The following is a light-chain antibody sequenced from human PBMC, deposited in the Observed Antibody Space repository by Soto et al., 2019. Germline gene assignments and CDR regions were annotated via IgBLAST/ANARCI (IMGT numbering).Light chain of an antibody. Sequence: QSALTQPPSASGSPGQSVTISCTGTSSDVGGYNYVSWYQQYPVKAPTLMIYEVSKRPSGVPDRFSGSKSGNTASLTVSGLQAEDEDDYYCSSYAGSNNLVFGGGTKLTVL. CDR2: EVS. CDR3: SSYAGSNNLV. V-gene: IGLV2-8*01. J-gene: IGLJ2*01. CDR1: SSDVGGYNY.